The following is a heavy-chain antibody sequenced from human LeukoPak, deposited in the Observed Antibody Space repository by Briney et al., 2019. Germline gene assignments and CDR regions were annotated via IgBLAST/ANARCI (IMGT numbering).Heavy chain of an antibody. Sequence: HPGGSLRLSCAASGFNLSSYAMLWVRQAPGKGLEWVSAITGGGSGIYYADSMKSRFTISRDNSKNTLYLQINSLRAEDMAVYYCAKWGDYDVLTGYYVSDYWGQGTLVTVSS. CDR3: AKWGDYDVLTGYYVSDY. CDR2: ITGGGSGI. V-gene: IGHV3-23*01. D-gene: IGHD3-9*01. CDR1: GFNLSSYA. J-gene: IGHJ4*02.